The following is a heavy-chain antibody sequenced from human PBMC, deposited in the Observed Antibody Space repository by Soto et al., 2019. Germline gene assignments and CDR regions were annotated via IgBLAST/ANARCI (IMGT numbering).Heavy chain of an antibody. J-gene: IGHJ4*02. Sequence: VASVKVSCKASGYTFTSYGISWVRQAPGQGLEWMGWISGYNGNTNYAQKLQGRVTMTTDTSTSTAYMDLRSLRSDDTAVYYCARGYDFWSGYGNFDYWGQGTLVNVSS. V-gene: IGHV1-18*01. CDR1: GYTFTSYG. CDR3: ARGYDFWSGYGNFDY. CDR2: ISGYNGNT. D-gene: IGHD3-3*01.